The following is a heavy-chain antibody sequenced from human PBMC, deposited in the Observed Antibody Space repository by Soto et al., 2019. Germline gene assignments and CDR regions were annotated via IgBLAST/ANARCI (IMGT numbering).Heavy chain of an antibody. Sequence: GGSLRLSCAASGFTFSSYAMSWVRQAPGKGLEWVSAISGSGGSTYYADSVKGRFTISRDNAKNSLYLQMNSLRAEDTAVYYCAREGVGSSSATRDYYYYGMDVWGQGTTVTVSS. CDR2: ISGSGGST. CDR3: AREGVGSSSATRDYYYYGMDV. D-gene: IGHD6-6*01. V-gene: IGHV3-23*01. J-gene: IGHJ6*02. CDR1: GFTFSSYA.